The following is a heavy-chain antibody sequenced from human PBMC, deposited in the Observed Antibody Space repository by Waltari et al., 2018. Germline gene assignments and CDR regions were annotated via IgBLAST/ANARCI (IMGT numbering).Heavy chain of an antibody. D-gene: IGHD2-15*01. CDR1: GFPFNEYA. Sequence: VPLLESGGGLVQPGGCLMLSGVAPGFPFNEYAMNWLRQAPGKEMEWVSSITGSGFDTYHAESVRGRFTISRDNSNNKIFLQMNSLRAEDTAVYYCVKAPRPNCSGVRCYHLDYWGQGTLVTVSS. V-gene: IGHV3-23*01. CDR3: VKAPRPNCSGVRCYHLDY. CDR2: ITGSGFDT. J-gene: IGHJ4*02.